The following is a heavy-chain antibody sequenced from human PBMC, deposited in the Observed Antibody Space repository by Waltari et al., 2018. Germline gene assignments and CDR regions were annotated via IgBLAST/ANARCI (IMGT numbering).Heavy chain of an antibody. J-gene: IGHJ4*02. CDR3: ATYRWLGY. CDR2: INYDGSEK. D-gene: IGHD3-10*01. CDR1: EFPFSTYW. Sequence: EVQLVESGGGLVQPGGSLRVSCAVSEFPFSTYWMTWVRQASGRGLEWVANINYDGSEKNYVDSVKGRFTISRDNARNSLYLQMNSLRAEDTAVYYCATYRWLGYWGQGTLVTVSS. V-gene: IGHV3-7*03.